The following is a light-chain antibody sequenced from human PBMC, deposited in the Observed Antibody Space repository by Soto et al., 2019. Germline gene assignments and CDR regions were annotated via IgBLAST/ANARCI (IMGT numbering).Light chain of an antibody. CDR1: QSVRSTS. V-gene: IGKV3D-20*02. Sequence: DIVLTPSPGTLSLSPGERATLSCRASQSVRSTSLAWYQQKPGQAPRLLVHDASNRATGIPDRFSGSGSGTDFTLTISSLEPEDFAVYYCQQRSNWPLTFGGGTKVDIK. CDR3: QQRSNWPLT. CDR2: DAS. J-gene: IGKJ4*01.